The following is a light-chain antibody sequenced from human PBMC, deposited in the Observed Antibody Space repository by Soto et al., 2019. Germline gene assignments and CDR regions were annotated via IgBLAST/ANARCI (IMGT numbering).Light chain of an antibody. CDR2: DVS. J-gene: IGLJ3*02. CDR1: SSDVGGYNY. Sequence: QSALTQPASVSGSPGQSITISCTGTSSDVGGYNYVSWYQQHPGKAPKLMIYDVSNRPSGVSNRFSGSKSGNTASLTISGLQAGDEADYYCSSYTSIATLVFGGGTKLTVL. V-gene: IGLV2-14*01. CDR3: SSYTSIATLV.